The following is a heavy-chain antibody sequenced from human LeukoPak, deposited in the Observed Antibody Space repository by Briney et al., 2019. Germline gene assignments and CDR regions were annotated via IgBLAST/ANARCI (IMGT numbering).Heavy chain of an antibody. J-gene: IGHJ5*02. Sequence: GESLKISCKASGYRFTTYWIGWVRQTPGKGLEWMGIIYPGDSETKYSPSFQGQVTISADKSISTAYLQWSSLKASDTAMYYCALNYYGDWFDPWGQGTLVTVSS. CDR1: GYRFTTYW. CDR2: IYPGDSET. CDR3: ALNYYGDWFDP. V-gene: IGHV5-51*01. D-gene: IGHD3-10*01.